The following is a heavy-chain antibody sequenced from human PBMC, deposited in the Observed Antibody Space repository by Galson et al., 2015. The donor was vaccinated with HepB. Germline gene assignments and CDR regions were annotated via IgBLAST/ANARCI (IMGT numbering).Heavy chain of an antibody. Sequence: SLRLSCAASGFTFSSYGMHWVRQAPGNGLEWVAVISYDGSNKYYADSVKGRFTISRDNSKNTLYLQMNSLRAEDTAVYYCAKGSHGVVVATEADYWGQGTLVTVSS. V-gene: IGHV3-30*18. CDR3: AKGSHGVVVATEADY. J-gene: IGHJ4*02. CDR1: GFTFSSYG. CDR2: ISYDGSNK. D-gene: IGHD2-15*01.